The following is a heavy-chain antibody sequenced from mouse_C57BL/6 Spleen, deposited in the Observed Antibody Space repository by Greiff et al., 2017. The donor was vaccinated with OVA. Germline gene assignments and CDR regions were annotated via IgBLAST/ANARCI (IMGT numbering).Heavy chain of an antibody. CDR2: IDPSDSYT. CDR1: GYTFTSYW. D-gene: IGHD2-13*01. V-gene: IGHV1-59*01. CDR3: ASPVRDYAMDY. Sequence: VQLQQPGAELVRPGTSVKLSCKASGYTFTSYWMHWVKQRPGQGLEWIGVIDPSDSYTNYNQKFKGKATLTVDTSSSTAYMQLSSLTSEDSAVYYCASPVRDYAMDYWGQGTSVTVSS. J-gene: IGHJ4*01.